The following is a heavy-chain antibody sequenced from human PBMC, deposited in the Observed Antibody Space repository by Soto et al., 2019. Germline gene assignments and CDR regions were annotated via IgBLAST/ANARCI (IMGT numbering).Heavy chain of an antibody. CDR2: IYYSGST. J-gene: IGHJ5*02. Sequence: QVQLQESRPGLVKPSQTLSLSCIVSGGSISSGGYYWSWIRQYPGKGLEWIGYIYYSGSTYYNPYLRSRVTISVYTSMNQFALKLNSVNAADTAVYYCARFGCSSSSCYHFDPWGQGTLVSVSS. V-gene: IGHV4-31*03. CDR1: GGSISSGGYY. CDR3: ARFGCSSSSCYHFDP. D-gene: IGHD2-2*01.